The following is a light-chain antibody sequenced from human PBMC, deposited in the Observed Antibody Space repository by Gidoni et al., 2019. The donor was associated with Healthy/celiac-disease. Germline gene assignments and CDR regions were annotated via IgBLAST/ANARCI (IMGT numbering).Light chain of an antibody. J-gene: IGKJ1*01. Sequence: SNNKNYLAWYQQKPGQPPKLLIYWASTRESGVPDRFSGSGSGTDFTLTISSLQAEDVAVYYCQQYYSTPWTFGQGTKVEIK. CDR1: SNNKNY. CDR3: QQYYSTPWT. V-gene: IGKV4-1*01. CDR2: WAS.